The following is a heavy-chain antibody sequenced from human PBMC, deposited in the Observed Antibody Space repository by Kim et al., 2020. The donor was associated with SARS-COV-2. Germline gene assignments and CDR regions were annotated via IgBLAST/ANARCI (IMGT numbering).Heavy chain of an antibody. Sequence: NYAQKLQGRVTMTTDTSTSTAYMELRSLRSDDTAVYYCARRTWGLAPLDYWGQGTLVTVSS. V-gene: IGHV1-18*01. J-gene: IGHJ4*02. D-gene: IGHD2-21*02. CDR3: ARRTWGLAPLDY.